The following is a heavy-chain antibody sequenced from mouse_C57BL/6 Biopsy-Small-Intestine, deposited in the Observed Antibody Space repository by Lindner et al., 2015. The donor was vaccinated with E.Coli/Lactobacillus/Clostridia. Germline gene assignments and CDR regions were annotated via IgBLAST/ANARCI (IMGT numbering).Heavy chain of an antibody. D-gene: IGHD3-2*02. Sequence: VQLQESGPELVKPGASVKIPCKASGYAFSSSWMNWVKQRPGKGLEWIGRIYPGDGDTNYNGKFKGKATLTADKSSSTAYMQLSSLTSEDSAVYFCASGSGYWGQGTLVTVSA. CDR3: ASGSGY. CDR1: GYAFSSSW. CDR2: IYPGDGDT. V-gene: IGHV1-82*01. J-gene: IGHJ3*01.